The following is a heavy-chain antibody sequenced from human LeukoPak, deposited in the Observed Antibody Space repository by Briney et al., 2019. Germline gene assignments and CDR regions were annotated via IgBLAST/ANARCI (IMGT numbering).Heavy chain of an antibody. Sequence: GGSLRLSCAASGFTFSSYSMNWVRQAPGKGLEWVSSISSSSSYIYYADSVKGRFTASRDNAQNSLYLQMNSLRVEDTAVYYCARHPNSNWDYWGQGTLVTVSS. CDR3: ARHPNSNWDY. D-gene: IGHD6-13*01. CDR2: ISSSSSYI. V-gene: IGHV3-21*04. CDR1: GFTFSSYS. J-gene: IGHJ4*02.